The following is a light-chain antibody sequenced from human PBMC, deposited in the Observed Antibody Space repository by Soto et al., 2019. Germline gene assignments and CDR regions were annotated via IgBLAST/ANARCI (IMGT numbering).Light chain of an antibody. V-gene: IGKV3-11*01. CDR1: QNVANY. CDR2: DAS. J-gene: IGKJ5*01. CDR3: QQRSNWPPIT. Sequence: EIVLTQSPATLSLSPGERATLSCRASQNVANYLDWYQQKPGQAPRLLIYDASNRATGIPARFSGSGSGTDFTLTITSLEPEDFAVYYCQQRSNWPPITFGQGTRLEIK.